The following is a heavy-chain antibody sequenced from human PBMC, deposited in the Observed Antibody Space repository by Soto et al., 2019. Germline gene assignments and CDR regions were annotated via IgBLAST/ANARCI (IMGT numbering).Heavy chain of an antibody. D-gene: IGHD2-15*01. CDR1: GFTFSSYA. J-gene: IGHJ4*02. V-gene: IGHV3-30-3*01. CDR3: ARGGRWPLDYFDY. CDR2: ISYDGSNK. Sequence: GGSLRLSCAASGFTFSSYAMHWVRQAPGKGLEWVAVISYDGSNKYYADSVKGRFTTSRDNSKNTLYLQMNSLRAEDTAVYYCARGGRWPLDYFDYWGQGTLVTVSS.